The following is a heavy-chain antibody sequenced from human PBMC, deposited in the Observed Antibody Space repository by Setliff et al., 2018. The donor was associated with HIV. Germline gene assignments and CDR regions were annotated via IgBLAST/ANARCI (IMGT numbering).Heavy chain of an antibody. D-gene: IGHD2-15*01. CDR2: IYYSGRT. CDR3: ARGKDPGLYFDN. V-gene: IGHV4-31*02. CDR1: GDSITRGGYY. Sequence: SETLSLTCAVSGDSITRGGYYWSWIRQFAGKGLEWIADIYYSGRTNYNPSLKSRLTVSIDTSENHLSLKLTSMTAADTAMYFCARGKDPGLYFDNWRQVMLVTVSS. J-gene: IGHJ4*02.